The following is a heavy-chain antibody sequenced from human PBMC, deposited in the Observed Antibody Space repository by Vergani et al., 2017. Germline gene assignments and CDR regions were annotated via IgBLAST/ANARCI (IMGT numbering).Heavy chain of an antibody. J-gene: IGHJ4*02. D-gene: IGHD2-21*02. CDR1: GGSFSGYY. Sequence: QVQLQQWGAGLLKPSETLSLTCAVYGGSFSGYYWSWIRQPPGKGLEWIGEINHSGSTNYNPSLKSRVTISVDTSKNQFSLKLSSVTAADTAVYYCARGAVEYCGGDWYSSGFDYWGQGTMVTVSS. CDR2: INHSGST. CDR3: ARGAVEYCGGDWYSSGFDY. V-gene: IGHV4-34*01.